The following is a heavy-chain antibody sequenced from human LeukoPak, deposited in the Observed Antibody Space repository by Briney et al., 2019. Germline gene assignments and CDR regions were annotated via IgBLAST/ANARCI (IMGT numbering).Heavy chain of an antibody. CDR1: GGSISSYY. V-gene: IGHV4-59*08. D-gene: IGHD3-22*01. J-gene: IGHJ3*02. CDR2: MYYSWST. CDR3: ARLNRIYYYDSSGYFHDAFDI. Sequence: KPADTLSLTCSVSGGSISSYYWSWMRQPPGKGLEGIGYMYYSWSTNYNPSLKSRVTISLDTSKNQFSRKRGSVTAADTAVYYCARLNRIYYYDSSGYFHDAFDIWGQGTMVTVSS.